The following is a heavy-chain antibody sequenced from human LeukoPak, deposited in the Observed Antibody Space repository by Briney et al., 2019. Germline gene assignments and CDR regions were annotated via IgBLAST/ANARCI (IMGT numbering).Heavy chain of an antibody. D-gene: IGHD3-22*01. J-gene: IGHJ5*02. CDR3: ARDRRSGGYYDSSGPNWFDP. CDR2: IYTSGST. CDR1: GGSISSYY. V-gene: IGHV4-4*07. Sequence: SETLSLTCTVSGGSISSYYWSWIRQPAGKGLEWIGRIYTSGSTYYNPSLKSRVTISVDRSKNQFSLKLSSVTAADTAVYYCARDRRSGGYYDSSGPNWFDPWGQGTLVTVSS.